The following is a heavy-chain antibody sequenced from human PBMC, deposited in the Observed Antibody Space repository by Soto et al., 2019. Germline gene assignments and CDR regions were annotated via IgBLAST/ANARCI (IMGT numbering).Heavy chain of an antibody. CDR2: ISTYNGNT. D-gene: IGHD7-27*01. CDR1: GYKLTTYG. CDR3: ARGLGTNGLDV. V-gene: IGHV1-18*04. J-gene: IGHJ6*02. Sequence: QVQLLQSGAEVKKPGASLKVSCKASGYKLTTYGITWVRHAPGQGLEWLGGISTYNGNTDYAQNLQDRVTMTTETSTSTAYLEVRSLTSADTAVYFCARGLGTNGLDVWGQGTTVTVSS.